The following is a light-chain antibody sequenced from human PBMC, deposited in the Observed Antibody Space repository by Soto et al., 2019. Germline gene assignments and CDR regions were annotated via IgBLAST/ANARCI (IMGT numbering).Light chain of an antibody. Sequence: EIVMTQSPATLSVSPGERATLSCRASQSVRSNLAWYQQKPGQAPRLLIYGVSTRATGVPARFSGSGSGTEFTLTISSLQSEDFAVYYCQQYHNWPPLTFGGGTKVEI. CDR2: GVS. CDR3: QQYHNWPPLT. V-gene: IGKV3-15*01. CDR1: QSVRSN. J-gene: IGKJ4*01.